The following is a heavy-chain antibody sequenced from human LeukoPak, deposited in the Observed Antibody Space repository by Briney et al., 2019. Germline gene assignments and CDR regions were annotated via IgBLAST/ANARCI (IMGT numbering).Heavy chain of an antibody. CDR3: AKDIGSYYDY. J-gene: IGHJ4*02. CDR2: ISSSQNYI. V-gene: IGHV3-21*01. Sequence: GGSLRLSCAASGFTFNNYTMNWVRQAPGKGLEWVSSISSSQNYIYYADSVKGRFTISRDNSKNTLYLEMNSLRAEDTAVYYCAKDIGSYYDYWGQGILVTVSS. D-gene: IGHD3-10*01. CDR1: GFTFNNYT.